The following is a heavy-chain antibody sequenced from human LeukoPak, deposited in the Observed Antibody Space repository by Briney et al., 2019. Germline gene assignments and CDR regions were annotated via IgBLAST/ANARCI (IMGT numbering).Heavy chain of an antibody. CDR3: AKDSSHSSLWFGDAPAGGVLFDY. D-gene: IGHD3-10*01. CDR1: GFTFSSYS. Sequence: PGGSLRLSCAASGFTFSSYSMNWVRQAPGKGLEWVSSISSSSSYIYYADSVKGRFTISRDNAKNSLYLQMNSLRAEDTAVYYCAKDSSHSSLWFGDAPAGGVLFDYWGQGTLVTVSS. CDR2: ISSSSSYI. V-gene: IGHV3-21*01. J-gene: IGHJ4*02.